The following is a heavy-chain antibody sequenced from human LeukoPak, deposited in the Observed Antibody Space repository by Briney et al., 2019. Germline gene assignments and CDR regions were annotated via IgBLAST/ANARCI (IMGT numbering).Heavy chain of an antibody. D-gene: IGHD3-9*01. CDR3: ASTWDDILTGLNGYYFDY. Sequence: PSETLSLTCTVSGGSISSSSYYWGWIRQPPGKGLEWIGSIYYSGSTYYNPSLKSRVTISVDTSKNQFSLKLSSVTAADTAVYYCASTWDDILTGLNGYYFDYWGQGTLVTVSS. J-gene: IGHJ4*02. CDR2: IYYSGST. V-gene: IGHV4-39*01. CDR1: GGSISSSSYY.